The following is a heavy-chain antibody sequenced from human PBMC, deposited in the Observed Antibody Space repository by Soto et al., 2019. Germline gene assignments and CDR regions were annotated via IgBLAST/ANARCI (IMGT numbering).Heavy chain of an antibody. Sequence: QVQLQESGPGLVKPSETLSLTCTVSVSGGSVSTGVHYWSWIRQPPGKGLEWIGYIYYSGSTNYNPSLQIRVTISVDTSKNQFSLKLTSVTAADTAVYYCARGYYTSWYWFDRWGRGTLVTVSS. V-gene: IGHV4-61*08. D-gene: IGHD6-13*01. J-gene: IGHJ2*01. CDR2: IYYSGST. CDR1: GGSVSTGVHY. CDR3: ARGYYTSWYWFDR.